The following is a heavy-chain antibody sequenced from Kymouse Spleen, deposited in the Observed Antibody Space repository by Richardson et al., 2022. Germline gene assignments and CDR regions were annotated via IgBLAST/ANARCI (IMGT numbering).Heavy chain of an antibody. CDR2: ISYDGSNK. CDR3: AKGGYSSSWYRIFDY. J-gene: IGHJ4*02. Sequence: QVQLVESGGGVVQPGRSLRLSCAASGFTFSSYGMHWVRQAPGKGLEWVAVISYDGSNKYYADSVKGRFTISRDNSKNTLYLQMNSLRAEDTAVYYCAKGGYSSSWYRIFDYWGQGTLVTVSS. V-gene: IGHV3-30*18. CDR1: GFTFSSYG. D-gene: IGHD6-13*01.